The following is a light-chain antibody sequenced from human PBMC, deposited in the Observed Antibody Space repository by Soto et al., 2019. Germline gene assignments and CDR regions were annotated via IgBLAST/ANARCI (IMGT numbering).Light chain of an antibody. Sequence: EIVMTQSPATLSVSPGERATLSCRASQSVSSSYLAWYQQKPGQAPRLLIYGASSRATGIPDRFSGSGSGTEFTLTISSLQSEDFAVYYCQQYNNWRGTFGQGTKVDIK. CDR3: QQYNNWRGT. V-gene: IGKV3D-15*01. CDR1: QSVSSSY. J-gene: IGKJ1*01. CDR2: GAS.